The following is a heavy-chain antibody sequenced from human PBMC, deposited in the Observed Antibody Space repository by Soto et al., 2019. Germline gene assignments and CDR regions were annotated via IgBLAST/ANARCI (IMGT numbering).Heavy chain of an antibody. V-gene: IGHV3-21*01. CDR2: ISSSSSYI. CDR1: GFTFSSYS. J-gene: IGHJ4*02. CDR3: ASSEHDYGDLYFDY. D-gene: IGHD4-17*01. Sequence: GGSLRLSCAASGFTFSSYSMNWVRQAPGKGLEWVSSISSSSSYIYYADSVKGRFTISRDNAKNSLYLQMNSLRAEDTAVYYCASSEHDYGDLYFDYWGQGTLVTVSS.